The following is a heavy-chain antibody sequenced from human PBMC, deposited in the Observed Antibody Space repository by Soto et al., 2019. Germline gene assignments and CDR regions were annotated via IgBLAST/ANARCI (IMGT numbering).Heavy chain of an antibody. J-gene: IGHJ6*02. Sequence: QVQLVQSGAEVKKPGASVKVSCKASGYTFTSYGISWVRQAPGQGLEWMGWISAYNGNTNYAQKLQGRVTMTTDTSTSTAYMELRSLRSDVTAVYYCARAYQARAVQAAYYYGMDVWGQGTTVTVSS. D-gene: IGHD4-17*01. CDR1: GYTFTSYG. CDR3: ARAYQARAVQAAYYYGMDV. V-gene: IGHV1-18*01. CDR2: ISAYNGNT.